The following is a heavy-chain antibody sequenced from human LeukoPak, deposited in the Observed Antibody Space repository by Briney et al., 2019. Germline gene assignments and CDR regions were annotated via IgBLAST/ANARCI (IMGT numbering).Heavy chain of an antibody. Sequence: GRSLRLSCAASGFTFSSYPMHWVRQAPGKGLEWVAVVSDDGNKKFDAGFVKGRFTISRDNSKNTLYLQMNSLRGEDTAVYHCARGQLLLEGYFYYMDVWGEGTTVAVSS. D-gene: IGHD2-2*01. J-gene: IGHJ6*03. CDR1: GFTFSSYP. V-gene: IGHV3-30-3*01. CDR2: VSDDGNKK. CDR3: ARGQLLLEGYFYYMDV.